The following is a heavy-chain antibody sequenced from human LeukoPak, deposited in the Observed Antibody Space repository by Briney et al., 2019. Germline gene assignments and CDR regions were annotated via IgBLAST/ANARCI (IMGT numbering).Heavy chain of an antibody. V-gene: IGHV1-24*01. CDR2: FDPEDGET. CDR1: GYTLNELS. Sequence: ASVKVSCKVSGYTLNELSMHWVRQAPGKGLEWMGGFDPEDGETIYAQKFQGRVTMTEDTSTDTAYMELSSLRSEDTAVYYCATDTQAYYYYGMDVWGQGTTVTVSS. CDR3: ATDTQAYYYYGMDV. J-gene: IGHJ6*02.